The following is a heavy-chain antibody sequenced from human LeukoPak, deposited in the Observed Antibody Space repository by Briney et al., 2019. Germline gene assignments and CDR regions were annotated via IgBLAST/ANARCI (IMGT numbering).Heavy chain of an antibody. CDR1: GFTFSSYG. CDR2: IWYDGSSK. D-gene: IGHD6-13*01. V-gene: IGHV3-33*01. CDR3: AREVAAGLDYYYGMDV. J-gene: IGHJ6*04. Sequence: PGRSLRLSCAASGFTFSSYGMHWVRQAPGKGLEWVAVIWYDGSSKYYPDSVKGRFTISRDNSKNTLYLQMNSLRAEDTAVYYCAREVAAGLDYYYGMDVWGKGTTATVSS.